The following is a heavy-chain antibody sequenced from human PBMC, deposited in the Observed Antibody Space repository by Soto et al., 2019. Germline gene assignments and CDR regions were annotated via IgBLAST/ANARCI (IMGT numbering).Heavy chain of an antibody. Sequence: PGETLSLTCTASGGSIRNYCWGWIRQPPGKGLEWIGYIYYSGSTNYNPSLKSRVTISVDTSKNQFSLKLSSVTAADTAVYYCARNNRDAFDIWGQGTMVTVSS. CDR3: ARNNRDAFDI. J-gene: IGHJ3*02. CDR2: IYYSGST. V-gene: IGHV4-59*01. CDR1: GGSIRNYC.